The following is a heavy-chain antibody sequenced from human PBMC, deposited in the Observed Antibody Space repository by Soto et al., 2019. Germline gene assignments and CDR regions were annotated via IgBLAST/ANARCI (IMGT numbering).Heavy chain of an antibody. J-gene: IGHJ4*02. V-gene: IGHV1-18*04. CDR3: ARPSGGYGDYAWSLAY. CDR1: GYAFGGYA. D-gene: IGHD4-17*01. CDR2: VNAYSGHT. Sequence: QVQLVQSGAEVKKPGASVKVSCKASGYAFGGYAISWVRQAPGQGLEWMGWVNAYSGHTDYAQNLQGRVSMTTETSTSTAYMELGSLTSDDTAVYYCARPSGGYGDYAWSLAYWGQGTLVTVSS.